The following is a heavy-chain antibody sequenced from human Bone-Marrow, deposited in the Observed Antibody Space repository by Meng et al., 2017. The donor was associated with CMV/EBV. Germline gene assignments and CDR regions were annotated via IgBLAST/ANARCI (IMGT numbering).Heavy chain of an antibody. D-gene: IGHD2-15*01. CDR3: AKHQGFCSGASCYFMDY. Sequence: GESLKISCAATGFTFSSFAMSWVRQGPGKGLEWVSVISGSGGSTYYADSVKGRFTISRDNSKNTLYLQMNNLSAEDTAVYYCAKHQGFCSGASCYFMDYWGQGTLVTVSS. CDR2: ISGSGGST. CDR1: GFTFSSFA. V-gene: IGHV3-23*01. J-gene: IGHJ4*02.